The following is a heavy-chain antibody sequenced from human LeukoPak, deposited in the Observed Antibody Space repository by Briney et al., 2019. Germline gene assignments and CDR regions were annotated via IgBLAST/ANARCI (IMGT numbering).Heavy chain of an antibody. D-gene: IGHD3-22*01. Sequence: PSETLSLTCTVSGYSISSGYYWGWIRQPAGKGLEWIGRIYTSGSTNYNPSLKSRVTMSVDTSKNQFSLKLSSVTAADTAVYYCARVSPRYYDSSGYYNWFDPWGQGTLVTVSS. CDR1: GYSISSGYY. CDR2: IYTSGST. V-gene: IGHV4-4*07. CDR3: ARVSPRYYDSSGYYNWFDP. J-gene: IGHJ5*02.